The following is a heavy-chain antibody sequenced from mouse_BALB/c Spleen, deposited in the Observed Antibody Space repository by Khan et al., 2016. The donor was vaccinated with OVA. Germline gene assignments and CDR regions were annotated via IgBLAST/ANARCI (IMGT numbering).Heavy chain of an antibody. V-gene: IGHV5-6*01. J-gene: IGHJ3*01. CDR1: GFTFSTYG. D-gene: IGHD1-1*01. CDR2: ISRGGSYT. Sequence: EVQLVESGGDLVKPEGSLKLSCAASGFTFSTYGMSWVRQTPDKRLEWVATISRGGSYTYYPDSVQGRFTISRDNAKNTLYLQMSSLKSEDTAMFYCARLAYYYDSEGFAYWGQGTLVTVSA. CDR3: ARLAYYYDSEGFAY.